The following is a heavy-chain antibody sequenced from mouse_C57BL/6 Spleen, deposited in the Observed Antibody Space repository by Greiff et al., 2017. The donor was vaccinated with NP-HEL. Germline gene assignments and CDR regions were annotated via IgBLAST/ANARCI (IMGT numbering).Heavy chain of an antibody. J-gene: IGHJ1*03. CDR2: ISSGSSTI. CDR3: ASRYDGYPYWYFDV. V-gene: IGHV5-17*01. D-gene: IGHD2-3*01. CDR1: GFTFSDYG. Sequence: EVKLMESGGGLVKPGGSLKLSCAASGFTFSDYGMHWVRQAPEKGLEWVAYISSGSSTIYYADTVKGRFTISRDNAKNTLFLQMTSLRSEDTAMYYCASRYDGYPYWYFDVWGTGTTVTVSS.